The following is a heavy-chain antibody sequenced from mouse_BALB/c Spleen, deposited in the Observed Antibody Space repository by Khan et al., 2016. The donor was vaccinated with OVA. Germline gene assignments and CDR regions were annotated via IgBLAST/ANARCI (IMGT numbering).Heavy chain of an antibody. Sequence: EVELVESGGGLVKPGGSLKVSCAASGFTFSSYAMSWVRQTPEKRLEWVATISSGGSLTYYPDSVQGRFTISRDNGKNTLYLLMSSLRSEDTAMYYGVGVYFGYFDYWGQGTTLTVSS. J-gene: IGHJ2*01. V-gene: IGHV5-9-3*01. CDR1: GFTFSSYA. CDR2: ISSGGSLT. D-gene: IGHD2-1*01. CDR3: VGVYFGYFDY.